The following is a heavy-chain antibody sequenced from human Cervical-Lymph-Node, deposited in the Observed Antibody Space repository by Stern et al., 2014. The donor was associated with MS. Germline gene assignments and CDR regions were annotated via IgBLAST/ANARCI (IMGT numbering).Heavy chain of an antibody. D-gene: IGHD3-22*01. CDR2: INHSGST. CDR1: GGSFSGYY. V-gene: IGHV4-34*01. Sequence: QVQLQQWGAGLLKPSETLSLTCAVYGGSFSGYYWSWIRQPPGKGLEWIGEINHSGSTNYNPSLKSRVTISVDTSKNQFSLKLSSVTAADTAVYYCARGGIVARWYFDYWGQGTLVTVSS. J-gene: IGHJ4*02. CDR3: ARGGIVARWYFDY.